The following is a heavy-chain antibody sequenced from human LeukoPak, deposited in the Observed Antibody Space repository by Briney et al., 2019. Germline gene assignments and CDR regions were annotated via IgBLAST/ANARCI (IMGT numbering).Heavy chain of an antibody. CDR1: GFTFSSYW. V-gene: IGHV3-7*01. CDR2: IKQDGSEK. Sequence: GGSLRLSCAASGFTFSSYWMSWVRQAPGKGLEWVANIKQDGSEKYYVDSVKGRFTISRDNDKNSLYLQMNRLRAEDTAVYYCGRGSVRFLEWLLGYYYYYGMDVWGQGTTVTVSS. CDR3: GRGSVRFLEWLLGYYYYYGMDV. J-gene: IGHJ6*02. D-gene: IGHD3-3*01.